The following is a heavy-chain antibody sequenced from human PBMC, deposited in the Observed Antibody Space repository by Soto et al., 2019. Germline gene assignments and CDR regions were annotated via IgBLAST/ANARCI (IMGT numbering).Heavy chain of an antibody. Sequence: GASVKVSCKASGYTFTNYAIHWVRQAPAQGLEWLGWINSGNGNIKYSQTFQGRVTITRDTSANTAYMELSSLRSEDTAVYYCARVGQWGGMAVWSQGTTVIVSS. D-gene: IGHD1-26*01. V-gene: IGHV1-3*01. J-gene: IGHJ6*02. CDR2: INSGNGNI. CDR3: ARVGQWGGMAV. CDR1: GYTFTNYA.